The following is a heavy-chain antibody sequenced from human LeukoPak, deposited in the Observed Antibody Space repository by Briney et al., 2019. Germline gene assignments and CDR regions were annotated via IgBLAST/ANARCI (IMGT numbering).Heavy chain of an antibody. CDR2: IYYAGST. D-gene: IGHD2-2*01. V-gene: IGHV4-59*01. CDR1: SGSISSYY. Sequence: SETLSLTCIVFSGSISSYYWSWIRQPPGKGLEWIGYIYYAGSTKYNPSLKSRVTLSVDTSKNQFSPKLSSVTPADTAVYYCTRVAPAGGAFDIWDQGTMVTVSS. CDR3: TRVAPAGGAFDI. J-gene: IGHJ3*02.